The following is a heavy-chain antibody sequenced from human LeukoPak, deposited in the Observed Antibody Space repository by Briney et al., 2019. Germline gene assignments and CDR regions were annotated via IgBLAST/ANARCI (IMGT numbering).Heavy chain of an antibody. D-gene: IGHD5-24*01. Sequence: GGSLRLSCAASGFTFSSYSMNWVRQAPGKGLEWVSVIYSGGSTYYADSVKGRFTISRDNSKNTLYLQMNSLRAEDTAVYYCAREERRDGYNGDFQHWGQGTLVTVSS. CDR1: GFTFSSYS. CDR2: IYSGGST. V-gene: IGHV3-53*01. J-gene: IGHJ1*01. CDR3: AREERRDGYNGDFQH.